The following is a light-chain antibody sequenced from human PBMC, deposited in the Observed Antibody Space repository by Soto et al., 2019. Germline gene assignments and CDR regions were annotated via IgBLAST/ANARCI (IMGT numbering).Light chain of an antibody. Sequence: EIVLTQSPGTLSLSPGESATLLCRASQFVSSKSLAWYQQKPGQAPRLLIYGASSRATGIPDRFSGGGSGTDFTLTISRLEPEDFAVYYCQQYGGSPPTFGQGTKVDI. CDR2: GAS. CDR1: QFVSSKS. CDR3: QQYGGSPPT. J-gene: IGKJ1*01. V-gene: IGKV3-20*01.